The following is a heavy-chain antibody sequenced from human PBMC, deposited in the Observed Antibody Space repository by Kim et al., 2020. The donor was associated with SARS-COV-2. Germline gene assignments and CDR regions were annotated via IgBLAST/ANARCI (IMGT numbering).Heavy chain of an antibody. CDR2: INTDGSFT. D-gene: IGHD6-19*01. V-gene: IGHV3-74*01. CDR1: GFTFSSDW. J-gene: IGHJ4*02. Sequence: GGSLRLSCAGSGFTFSSDWMHWVRQAPGKGLEWVSRINTDGSFTTNAASVKGRFTISRDNAKNTLYLQMNSLRAEDTAVYYCARFGSDWSVSYWGQGTLVTVSS. CDR3: ARFGSDWSVSY.